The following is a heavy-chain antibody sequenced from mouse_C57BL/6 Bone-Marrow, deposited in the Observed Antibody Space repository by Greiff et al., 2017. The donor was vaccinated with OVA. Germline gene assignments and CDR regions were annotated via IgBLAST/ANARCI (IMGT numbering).Heavy chain of an antibody. D-gene: IGHD2-4*01. Sequence: EVQLQQSGAELVRPGASVKLSCTASGFNIKDDYMHWVKQRPEQGLEWIGWIDPENGDTEYASKFQGKATITADTSSNTAYLQLSSLTSEDTAVYYCTTSLYDYYSFDYRGQGTTLTVSS. J-gene: IGHJ2*01. CDR1: GFNIKDDY. V-gene: IGHV14-4*01. CDR2: IDPENGDT. CDR3: TTSLYDYYSFDY.